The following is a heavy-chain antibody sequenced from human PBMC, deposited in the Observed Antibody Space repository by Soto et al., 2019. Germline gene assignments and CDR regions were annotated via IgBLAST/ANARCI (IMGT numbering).Heavy chain of an antibody. V-gene: IGHV3-23*01. CDR1: GFSFSNYA. J-gene: IGHJ6*02. CDR3: ARESLVKQQLVLSKNYYYYGMDV. Sequence: GGSLRLSCAASGFSFSNYAMNWVRQAPGKGLEWVSFISGSGGTTDYADSVRGRFSISRDNSKNTLYLQMNSLRAEDTAVYYCARESLVKQQLVLSKNYYYYGMDVWGQGTTVTVSS. CDR2: ISGSGGTT. D-gene: IGHD6-13*01.